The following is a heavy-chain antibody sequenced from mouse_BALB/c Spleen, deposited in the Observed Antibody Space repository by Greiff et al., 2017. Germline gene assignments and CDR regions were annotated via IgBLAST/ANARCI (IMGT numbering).Heavy chain of an antibody. Sequence: DVKLVESGPGLVKPSQSLSLTCTVTGYSITSDYAWNWIRQFPGNKLEWMGYISYSGSTSYNPSLKSRISITRDTSKNQFFLQLNSVTTEDTATYYCARSLIYYDYGGFAYWGQGTLVTVSA. D-gene: IGHD2-4*01. V-gene: IGHV3-2*02. CDR2: ISYSGST. CDR3: ARSLIYYDYGGFAY. J-gene: IGHJ3*01. CDR1: GYSITSDYA.